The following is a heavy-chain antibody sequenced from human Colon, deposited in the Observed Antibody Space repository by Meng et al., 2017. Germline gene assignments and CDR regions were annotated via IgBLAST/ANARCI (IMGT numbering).Heavy chain of an antibody. D-gene: IGHD6-13*01. Sequence: GESLKISCAASGFPFRSHSMNWVRQAPGKGLEWVASITGGSTHKYYADSVRGRFTISRDNANNSLYLQMSSMTAEDTALYYCARERVAAVSGRFDLWGQGTMVTVSS. J-gene: IGHJ3*01. V-gene: IGHV3-21*06. CDR1: GFPFRSHS. CDR3: ARERVAAVSGRFDL. CDR2: ITGGSTHK.